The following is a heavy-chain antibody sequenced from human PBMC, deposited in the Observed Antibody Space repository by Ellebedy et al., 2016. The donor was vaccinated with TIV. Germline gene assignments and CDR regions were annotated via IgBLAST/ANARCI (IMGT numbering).Heavy chain of an antibody. CDR3: AASESADSDY. CDR2: MYYSGSS. Sequence: MPSETLSLTCTVSGGSIRNYYWTWIRQPPGKGLEWIGHMYYSGSSNYNPSLRSRVTMSIDTSKNQFSLKMSSVTAADTAVYYCAASESADSDYWGPGTLVTVSS. J-gene: IGHJ4*02. V-gene: IGHV4-59*01. D-gene: IGHD2-2*01. CDR1: GGSIRNYY.